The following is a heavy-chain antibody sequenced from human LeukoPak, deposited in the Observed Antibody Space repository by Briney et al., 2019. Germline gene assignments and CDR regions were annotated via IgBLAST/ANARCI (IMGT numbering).Heavy chain of an antibody. V-gene: IGHV3-15*01. CDR3: ARVGVVGDGYNLDY. J-gene: IGHJ4*02. CDR1: GFTFTDAW. D-gene: IGHD5-24*01. Sequence: KPGGSLKLSCAASGFTFTDAWMSWVRQAPGKGLEWIGRIKSKTDGGTQDYAAPVKGRFTISRDDSKNTLSLQMNSLKTEDTAVYYCARVGVVGDGYNLDYWGQGTLVTVSS. CDR2: IKSKTDGGTQ.